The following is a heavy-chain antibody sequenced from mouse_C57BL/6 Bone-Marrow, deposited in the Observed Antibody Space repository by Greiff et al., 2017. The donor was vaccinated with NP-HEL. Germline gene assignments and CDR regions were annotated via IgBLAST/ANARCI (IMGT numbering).Heavy chain of an antibody. CDR3: ARGDGYAMDY. J-gene: IGHJ4*01. V-gene: IGHV5-17*01. CDR2: ISSGSSTI. Sequence: EVMLVESGGGLVKPGGSLKLSCAASGFTFSDYGMHWVRQAPEKGLEWVAYISSGSSTIYYADTVKGRFTISRDNAKNTPFLQMTSLRSEDTAMYYCARGDGYAMDYWGQGTSVTVSS. CDR1: GFTFSDYG. D-gene: IGHD3-3*01.